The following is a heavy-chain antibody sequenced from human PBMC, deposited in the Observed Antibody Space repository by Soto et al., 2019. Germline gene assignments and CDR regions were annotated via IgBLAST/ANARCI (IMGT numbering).Heavy chain of an antibody. V-gene: IGHV3-11*01. J-gene: IGHJ4*02. CDR1: GFTFSDYY. CDR3: ARVEVWSILYAKYFDY. CDR2: ISSSGSTI. Sequence: PGGSLRLSCAASGFTFSDYYMRWIRQAPGKGLEWVSYISSSGSTIYYADSVKGRFTISRYNAKNSLYLQMNSLRAEDTAVYYCARVEVWSILYAKYFDYWGQGTLVTVSS. D-gene: IGHD2-8*01.